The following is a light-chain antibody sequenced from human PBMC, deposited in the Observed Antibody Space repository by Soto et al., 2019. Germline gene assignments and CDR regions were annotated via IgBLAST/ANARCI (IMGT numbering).Light chain of an antibody. J-gene: IGKJ3*01. Sequence: ETVLTQSPGTLSLSPGERATLSCRASQSVSSSYLGWYQQKPGQAPRLLIYGASSRATGIPDRFRGSGSGTDFTLTISRLEPEDFAVYYCQQYGSSRFTFGPGTKVDIK. CDR1: QSVSSSY. V-gene: IGKV3-20*01. CDR2: GAS. CDR3: QQYGSSRFT.